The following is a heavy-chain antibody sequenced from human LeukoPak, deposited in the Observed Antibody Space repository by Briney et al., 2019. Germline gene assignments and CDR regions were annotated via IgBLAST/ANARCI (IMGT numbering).Heavy chain of an antibody. CDR1: GGSFSGYY. CDR2: INHSGST. D-gene: IGHD6-13*01. J-gene: IGHJ4*02. Sequence: SETLSLTCAVYGGSFSGYYWSWIRQPPGKGLEWIGEINHSGSTNYNPSLKSRVTISVDTSKNQFSLKLSSVTAADTAVYYCARLSSSWYVDYFDYWGQGTLVTVSS. CDR3: ARLSSSWYVDYFDY. V-gene: IGHV4-34*01.